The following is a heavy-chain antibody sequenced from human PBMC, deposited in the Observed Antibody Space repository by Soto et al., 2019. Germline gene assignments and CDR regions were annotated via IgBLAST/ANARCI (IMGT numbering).Heavy chain of an antibody. CDR2: IIPIFGGA. CDR3: ARDEQYRHQAIITEYFGMDV. CDR1: GVTFSNAA. J-gene: IGHJ6*02. D-gene: IGHD2-2*02. V-gene: IGHV1-69*01. Sequence: VQVVQSEAEAKKPGSSVKLSCEVSGVTFSNAAFSWVRQAPGQGLEWMGGIIPIFGGAKYAQKFQGRVEITADELTDILDMEVTSLTIDDTAVYFCARDEQYRHQAIITEYFGMDVWGQGTTVTVS.